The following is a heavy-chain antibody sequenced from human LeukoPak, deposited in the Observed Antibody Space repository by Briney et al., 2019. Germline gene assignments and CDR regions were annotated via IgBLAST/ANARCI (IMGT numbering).Heavy chain of an antibody. V-gene: IGHV3-53*01. Sequence: GGSLRLSCAAAGFTVSSNYMNWVRQAPGKGLELVSVIYSGGSTYYADSVRGRFTISRDNSKNTLYLQMNSLRAEDTAVYYCARNYGSEWGQGTLVTVSS. D-gene: IGHD3-10*01. CDR1: GFTVSSNY. CDR2: IYSGGST. CDR3: ARNYGSE. J-gene: IGHJ4*02.